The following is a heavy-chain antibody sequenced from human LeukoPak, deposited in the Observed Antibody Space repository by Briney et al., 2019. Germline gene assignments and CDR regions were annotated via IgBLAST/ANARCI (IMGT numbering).Heavy chain of an antibody. CDR1: AGSINPYY. J-gene: IGHJ4*02. CDR3: ARDQGYTYGQTHYFDF. Sequence: ASETLSLTCTGTAGSINPYYWSWIRQSAEKGLQWIGRIYASGTTKYNPSLQSRVAMSVDMSKNQFSLNLASVTAADTAVYFCARDQGYTYGQTHYFDFWGQGILVTVSS. CDR2: IYASGTT. V-gene: IGHV4-4*07. D-gene: IGHD5-18*01.